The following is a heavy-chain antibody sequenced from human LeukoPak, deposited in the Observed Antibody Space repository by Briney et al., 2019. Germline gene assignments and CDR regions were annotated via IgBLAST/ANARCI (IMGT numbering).Heavy chain of an antibody. J-gene: IGHJ4*02. Sequence: GGSLRLSCAASGFSFSSYSMNWARQAPGKGLEWVSYISSSSSTIYYAASVKGRFTISRDNAKNSLYLQMNSLRAEDTAVYYCARMSDYVCFDYWSQGTLVTVSS. V-gene: IGHV3-48*01. D-gene: IGHD3-16*01. CDR3: ARMSDYVCFDY. CDR2: ISSSSSTI. CDR1: GFSFSSYS.